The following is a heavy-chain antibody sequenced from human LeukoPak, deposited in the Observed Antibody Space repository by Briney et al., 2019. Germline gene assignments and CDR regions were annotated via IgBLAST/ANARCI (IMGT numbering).Heavy chain of an antibody. D-gene: IGHD4-11*01. CDR3: ARDADYSKNYFDY. J-gene: IGHJ4*02. Sequence: SETLSLTCAVYGGSFSGYYWSWIRQPPGKGLEWIGEINHSGSTNYNPSLKSRVTISVDTSKNQFSLKLSSVTAADTAVYYCARDADYSKNYFDYWGQGTLVTVSS. V-gene: IGHV4-34*01. CDR1: GGSFSGYY. CDR2: INHSGST.